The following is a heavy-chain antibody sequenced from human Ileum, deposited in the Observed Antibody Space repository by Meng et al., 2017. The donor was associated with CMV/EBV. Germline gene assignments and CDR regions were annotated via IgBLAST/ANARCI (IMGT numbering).Heavy chain of an antibody. CDR3: ARGQFSALDF. V-gene: IGHV6-1*01. Sequence: HVQLQQSGPRLVRPSQTLSLTCAISGDSVFNKNVAWNWIRQSPSRGLEWLGRTYYMSKWNNDYAASVESRIIVNLDTFTNQLSLQLNSVTPDDTAVYYCARGQFSALDFWGQGTLVTVSS. J-gene: IGHJ4*02. CDR1: GDSVFNKNVA. CDR2: TYYMSKWNN. D-gene: IGHD4-11*01.